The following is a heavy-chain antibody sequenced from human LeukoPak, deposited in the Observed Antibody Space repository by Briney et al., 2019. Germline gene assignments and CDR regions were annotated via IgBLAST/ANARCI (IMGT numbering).Heavy chain of an antibody. Sequence: SVKVSCKASGGTFSSYAISWVRQAPGQGLEWMGGIIPIFGTANYAQKFQGRVTITADESTSTAYMVLSSLRSEDTAVYYCASLPITIFGSYFDYWGQGTLVTVSS. CDR1: GGTFSSYA. CDR2: IIPIFGTA. CDR3: ASLPITIFGSYFDY. J-gene: IGHJ4*02. V-gene: IGHV1-69*01. D-gene: IGHD3-3*01.